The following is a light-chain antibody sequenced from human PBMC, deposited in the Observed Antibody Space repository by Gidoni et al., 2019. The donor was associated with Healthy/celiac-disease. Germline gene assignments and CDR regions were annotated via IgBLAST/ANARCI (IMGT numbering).Light chain of an antibody. Sequence: QSALTQPASVSGSPGQSITFSCTGTSSDVGGYNYVSWYQQHPDKAPKLMIYDVSNRPSGVSNRFSGSKSGNTASLTISGLQAEDEADYYCSSYTSSSTVVFGGGTKLTVL. CDR3: SSYTSSSTVV. J-gene: IGLJ2*01. CDR1: SSDVGGYNY. CDR2: DVS. V-gene: IGLV2-14*01.